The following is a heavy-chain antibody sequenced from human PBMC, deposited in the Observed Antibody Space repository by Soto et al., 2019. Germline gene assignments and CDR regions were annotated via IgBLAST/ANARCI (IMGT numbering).Heavy chain of an antibody. CDR3: ARDAGGPADV. V-gene: IGHV4-59*01. D-gene: IGHD2-15*01. CDR2: IYYSGST. J-gene: IGHJ4*02. CDR1: VESISIYY. Sequence: SETLSLTCSVSVESISIYYWSWIRQPPGKGLEWIGYIYYSGSTNYNPSLKSRVTISVDKSKNQFSLKLSSVNAADTAVYYCARDAGGPADVWGQGTLVTVSS.